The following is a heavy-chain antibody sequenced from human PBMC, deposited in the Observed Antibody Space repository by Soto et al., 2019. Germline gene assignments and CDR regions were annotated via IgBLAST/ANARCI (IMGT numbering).Heavy chain of an antibody. CDR1: GGSISGYY. CDR3: ARSGNSNGLVFDY. V-gene: IGHV4-59*01. CDR2: IYYGGST. Sequence: LTCSVSGGSISGYYWSWIRQSPGKGLEWIGYIYYGGSTRHNPSLDSRVTVSADTSKNQISLRLTSVTAADTAVYYCARSGNSNGLVFDYWGQGILVTVSS. D-gene: IGHD5-18*01. J-gene: IGHJ4*02.